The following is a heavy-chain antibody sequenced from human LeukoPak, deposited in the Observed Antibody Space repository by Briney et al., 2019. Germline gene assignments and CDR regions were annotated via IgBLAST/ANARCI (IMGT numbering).Heavy chain of an antibody. J-gene: IGHJ4*02. D-gene: IGHD6-13*01. V-gene: IGHV1-24*01. Sequence: ASVTVSCKVSGCTLTELSMHWVRQAPGKGLEWMGGFDPEDGETIYAQKFQGRVTMTEDTSTDTAYMELSSLRSEDTAVYYCATSFRAQQLVRYWGQGTLVTVSS. CDR1: GCTLTELS. CDR3: ATSFRAQQLVRY. CDR2: FDPEDGET.